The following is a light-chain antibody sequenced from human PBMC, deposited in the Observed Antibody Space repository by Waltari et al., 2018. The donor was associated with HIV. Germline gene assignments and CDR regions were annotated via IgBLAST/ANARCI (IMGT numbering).Light chain of an antibody. CDR3: MQALQTVYT. V-gene: IGKV2-28*01. CDR1: QSLLHSNGYNY. Sequence: DIVMTQSPLSLPVTPGEPASISCRSSQSLLHSNGYNYLDWYLQKPGQSPQLLIYLDSNRASGVPDRYGGSGSGTDFTQRISRVDAEDCGVYYCMQALQTVYTFGQGTKLEIK. J-gene: IGKJ2*01. CDR2: LDS.